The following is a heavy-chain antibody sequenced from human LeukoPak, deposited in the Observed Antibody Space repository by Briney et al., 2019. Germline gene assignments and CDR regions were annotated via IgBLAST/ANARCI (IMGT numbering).Heavy chain of an antibody. CDR1: GFTFSSYW. J-gene: IGHJ4*02. CDR3: ARVVSQQLVRVFDY. Sequence: GGFLRLSCAASGFTFSSYWMHWVRQAPGKGLVWVSRINSDGSSTSYADSVKGRFTISRDNAKNTLYLQMNSLRAEDTAVYYCARVVSQQLVRVFDYWGQGTLVTVSS. V-gene: IGHV3-74*01. D-gene: IGHD6-13*01. CDR2: INSDGSST.